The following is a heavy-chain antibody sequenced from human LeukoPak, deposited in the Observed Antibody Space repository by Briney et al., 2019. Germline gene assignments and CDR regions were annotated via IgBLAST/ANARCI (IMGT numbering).Heavy chain of an antibody. V-gene: IGHV3-7*01. J-gene: IGHJ4*02. CDR3: ARDKDFGFDY. CDR1: GFTFSTYW. D-gene: IGHD3-10*01. Sequence: GESLRLSCAASGFTFSTYWMTWVRQAPGKGLEWVANINQDGSDRYYVDSVKGRFTISRDNAKNSLYLQMNSLRADDTAVYYCARDKDFGFDYWGQGTLVTVSS. CDR2: INQDGSDR.